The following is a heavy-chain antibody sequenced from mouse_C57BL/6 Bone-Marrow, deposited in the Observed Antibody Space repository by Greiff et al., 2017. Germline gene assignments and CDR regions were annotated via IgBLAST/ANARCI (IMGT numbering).Heavy chain of an antibody. D-gene: IGHD1-1*01. CDR2: INPSNGGT. V-gene: IGHV1-53*01. CDR1: GYTFTSYW. CDR3: ARGGATTVVAYYAMDY. Sequence: VQLQESGTELVKPGASVKLSCKASGYTFTSYWMHWVKQRPGQGLEWIGNINPSNGGTNYNEKFKSKATLTVDKSSSTAYMQLSSLTSEDSAVYYCARGGATTVVAYYAMDYWGQGTSVTVSS. J-gene: IGHJ4*01.